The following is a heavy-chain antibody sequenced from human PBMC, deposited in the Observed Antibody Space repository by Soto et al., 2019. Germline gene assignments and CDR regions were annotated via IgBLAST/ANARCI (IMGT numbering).Heavy chain of an antibody. CDR2: INPNSGGT. CDR3: ARESPGIFCSSTSCRYYYYYYGMDV. Sequence: ASVKVSCKASGYTFTGYYMHWVRQAPGQGLEWMGWINPNSGGTNYAQKFQGRVTMTRDTSISTAYMELSRLRSDDTAVYYCARESPGIFCSSTSCRYYYYYYGMDVWGQGTTVTVSS. CDR1: GYTFTGYY. J-gene: IGHJ6*02. D-gene: IGHD2-2*01. V-gene: IGHV1-2*02.